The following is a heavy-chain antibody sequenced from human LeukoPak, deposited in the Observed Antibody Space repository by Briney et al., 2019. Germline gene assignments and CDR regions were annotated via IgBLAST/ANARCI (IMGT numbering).Heavy chain of an antibody. CDR3: ARGYYYDSSVYFDY. D-gene: IGHD3-22*01. CDR1: GGSIRSDY. V-gene: IGHV4-4*07. CDR2: IYTSGST. J-gene: IGHJ4*02. Sequence: SETLSLTCIVSGGSIRSDYWSWIRQPAGKGLEWIGRIYTSGSTNYNPSLKSRVTMSVDTSKNQFSLKLSSVTAADTAVYYCARGYYYDSSVYFDYWGQGTLVPVSS.